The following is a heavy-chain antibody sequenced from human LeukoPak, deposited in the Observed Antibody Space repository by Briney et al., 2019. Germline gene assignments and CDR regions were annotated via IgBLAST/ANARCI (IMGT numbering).Heavy chain of an antibody. CDR2: ISYDGSNK. D-gene: IGHD2-21*02. J-gene: IGHJ4*02. CDR1: GFTFSSYG. Sequence: GGSLRLSCAASGFTFSSYGMHWVRQAPGKGLEWVAVISYDGSNKYYADSVKGRFTISRDNAKNSLYLQMNSLRAEDTALYYCAKDTQAGIVVVTATTPYFDYWGQGTLVTVSS. CDR3: AKDTQAGIVVVTATTPYFDY. V-gene: IGHV3-30*18.